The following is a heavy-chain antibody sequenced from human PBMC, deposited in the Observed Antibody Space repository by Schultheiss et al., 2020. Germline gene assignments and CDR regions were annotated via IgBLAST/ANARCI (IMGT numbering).Heavy chain of an antibody. CDR2: ISYDGSNK. V-gene: IGHV3-30-3*01. J-gene: IGHJ6*02. CDR1: GFTFSSYA. CDR3: ARDSEMATIGYGMDV. D-gene: IGHD5-24*01. Sequence: GGSLRLSCAASGFTFSSYAMHWVRQAPGKGLEWVAVISYDGSNKYYADSVKGRFTISRDNSKNTLYLQMNSLRAEDTAVYYCARDSEMATIGYGMDVWGQGTTVTVSS.